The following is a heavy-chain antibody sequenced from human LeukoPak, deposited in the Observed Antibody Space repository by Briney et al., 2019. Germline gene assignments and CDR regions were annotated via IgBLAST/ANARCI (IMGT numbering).Heavy chain of an antibody. D-gene: IGHD6-19*01. CDR3: ASGPGIAVAGPDVGYFDY. CDR1: GFTFSSYW. CDR2: IYSGGST. J-gene: IGHJ4*02. Sequence: GGSLRLSCAASGFTFSSYWMSWVRQAPGKGLEWVSVIYSGGSTYYADSVKGRFTISRDNSKNTLYLQMNSLRAEDTAVYYCASGPGIAVAGPDVGYFDYWGQGTLVTVSS. V-gene: IGHV3-53*01.